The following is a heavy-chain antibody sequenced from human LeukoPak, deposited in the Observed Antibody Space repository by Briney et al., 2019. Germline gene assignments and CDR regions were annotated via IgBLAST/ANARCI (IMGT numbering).Heavy chain of an antibody. J-gene: IGHJ3*02. V-gene: IGHV4-30-2*01. CDR1: GGSISSGGYY. Sequence: SETLSLTCTVSGGSISSGGYYWSWIRQPPGKGLEWIGYIYHSGSTYYNPSLKSRVTISVDRSKNQFSLKLSSVTAADTAVYYCARDVRPLPRLYDSSGYQNDAFDIWGQGTMVTVSS. CDR2: IYHSGST. D-gene: IGHD3-22*01. CDR3: ARDVRPLPRLYDSSGYQNDAFDI.